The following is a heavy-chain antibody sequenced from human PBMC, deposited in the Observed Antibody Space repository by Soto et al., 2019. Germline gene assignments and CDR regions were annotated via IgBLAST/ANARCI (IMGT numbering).Heavy chain of an antibody. Sequence: SETLSLTCTVSGDSINNYYWSWIRQPPGKGLEWIGFIYYSGNTYYNPSLKSRVAISVDTSKNQFSLKLNSVIAEDTAVYYCATRPLLPGAPWGQGTMVTVSS. V-gene: IGHV4-59*01. CDR3: ATRPLLPGAP. CDR2: IYYSGNT. J-gene: IGHJ3*01. D-gene: IGHD3-22*01. CDR1: GDSINNYY.